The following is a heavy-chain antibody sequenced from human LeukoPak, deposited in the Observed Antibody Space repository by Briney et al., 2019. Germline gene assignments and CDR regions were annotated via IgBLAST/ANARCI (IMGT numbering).Heavy chain of an antibody. Sequence: GESLKISCKGFGYSFTNYWIGWVRQMPEKGLEWMGNIYPGDFDTRYSPSFQGQVTISADKSISTAYLQWSSLKASDTAIYYCARLVCSSTSCYSGFDFWGQGTLVTVFS. J-gene: IGHJ4*02. V-gene: IGHV5-51*01. CDR3: ARLVCSSTSCYSGFDF. CDR2: IYPGDFDT. D-gene: IGHD2-2*01. CDR1: GYSFTNYW.